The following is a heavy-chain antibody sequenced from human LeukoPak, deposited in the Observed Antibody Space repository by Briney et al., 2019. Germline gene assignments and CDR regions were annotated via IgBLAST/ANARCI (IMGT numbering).Heavy chain of an antibody. CDR3: TKYQLPLPS. CDR2: IRSKANTYAT. V-gene: IGHV3-73*01. J-gene: IGHJ4*02. D-gene: IGHD2-2*01. CDR1: GFTFSSYG. Sequence: GGSLRLSCAASGFTFSSYGMHWVRQASGKGLEWVGRIRSKANTYATAYAASVKGRFTISRDDSKNTAYLQMNSLKTEDTAVYYCTKYQLPLPSWGQGTLVTVSS.